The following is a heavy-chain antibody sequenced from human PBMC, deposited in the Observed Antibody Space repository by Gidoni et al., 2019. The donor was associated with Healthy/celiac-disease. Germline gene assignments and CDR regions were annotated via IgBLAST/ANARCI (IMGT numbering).Heavy chain of an antibody. CDR3: AKDTTILVEMATMDREDY. Sequence: EVQLLESGGGLVQPGVSLRLSLSACCSAFGRCARTSCLPPPRPGGGGQAPGKGREWVEGISGSGGSTYYADSVKGRFTISRDNSKNTLYLQMNSLRAEDTAVYYCAKDTTILVEMATMDREDYWGQGTLVTVSS. CDR2: ISGSGGST. V-gene: IGHV3-23*01. J-gene: IGHJ4*02. CDR1: CSAFGRCA. D-gene: IGHD5-12*01.